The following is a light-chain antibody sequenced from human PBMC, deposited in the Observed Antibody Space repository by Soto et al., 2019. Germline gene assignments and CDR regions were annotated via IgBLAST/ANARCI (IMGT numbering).Light chain of an antibody. Sequence: CPTTRSCAVGERATVYCRARQSISNCLAWYQQKPGQAPRLIISDASVRATGTPDRFSGSGSGTDFTLTISRLEPEDFALYYCQQCGTGSRITFGPGTRLEIK. J-gene: IGKJ5*01. CDR2: DAS. V-gene: IGKV3-11*01. CDR3: QQCGTGSRIT. CDR1: QSISNC.